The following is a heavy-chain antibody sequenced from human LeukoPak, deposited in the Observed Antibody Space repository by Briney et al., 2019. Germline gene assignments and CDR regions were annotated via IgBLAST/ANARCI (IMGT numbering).Heavy chain of an antibody. D-gene: IGHD1-26*01. V-gene: IGHV1-18*01. CDR3: ARGEVGATKDYAFDI. J-gene: IGHJ3*02. Sequence: GAPVKVSCKASGYTFTSYGISWVRQAPGQGLEWMGWISAYNGNTNYAQKLQGRVTMTTDTSTSTAYMELRSLRSDDTAVYYCARGEVGATKDYAFDIWGQGTMVTVSS. CDR1: GYTFTSYG. CDR2: ISAYNGNT.